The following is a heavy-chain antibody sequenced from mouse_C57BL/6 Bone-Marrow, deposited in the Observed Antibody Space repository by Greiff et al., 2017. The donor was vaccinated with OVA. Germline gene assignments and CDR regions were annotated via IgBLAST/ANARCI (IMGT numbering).Heavy chain of an antibody. CDR2: IHPNSGST. CDR1: GYTFTSYW. D-gene: IGHD2-5*01. Sequence: VQLQQPGAELVKPGASVKLSCKASGYTFTSYWMHWVKQRPGQGLEWIGMIHPNSGSTNYNEKFKSKATLTVDESSSTAYMQLSSLTSEDSAVYDCATYYSNDYWGQGTTLTVSS. J-gene: IGHJ2*01. V-gene: IGHV1-64*01. CDR3: ATYYSNDY.